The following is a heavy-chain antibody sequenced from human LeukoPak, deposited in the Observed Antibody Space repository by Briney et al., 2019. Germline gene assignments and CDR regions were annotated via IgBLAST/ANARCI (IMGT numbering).Heavy chain of an antibody. J-gene: IGHJ4*02. CDR1: GFTFSTYA. CDR3: AKDILKLAATGGFDY. CDR2: ISSSGGSA. Sequence: GGSLRLSCAASGFTFSTYAMSWVRQAPGKGLEWVSAISSSGGSAYYADSVRDQFTISRDNSKNTLYLQMNSLRAEDTAVYYCAKDILKLAATGGFDYWGQGTLVTVSS. D-gene: IGHD2-15*01. V-gene: IGHV3-23*01.